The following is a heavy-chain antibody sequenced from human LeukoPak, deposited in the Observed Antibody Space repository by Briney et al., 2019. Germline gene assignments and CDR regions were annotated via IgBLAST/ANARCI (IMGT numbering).Heavy chain of an antibody. CDR1: GYTFTGYY. J-gene: IGHJ4*02. V-gene: IGHV1-2*02. CDR2: INPNSGGT. CDR3: ARDRGIAVAGRDY. Sequence: ASVKVPCKASGYTFTGYYMHWVRQAPGQGLEWMGWINPNSGGTNYAQKFQGRVTMTRDTSISTAYMELSRLRSDDTAVYYCARDRGIAVAGRDYWGQGTPVTVSS. D-gene: IGHD6-19*01.